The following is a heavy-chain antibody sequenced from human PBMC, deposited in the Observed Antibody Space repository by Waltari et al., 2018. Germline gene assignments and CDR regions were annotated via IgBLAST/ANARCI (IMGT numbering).Heavy chain of an antibody. Sequence: QLQLQESGPGLVKPSETLSLTCTVSGGSISSSSYYWGWIRQPPGKGLEWIGSIYYSGSTYYNPSLKSRVTISVDTSKNQFSLKLSSVTAADTAVYYCTRPGRVGLQFFDYWGQGTLVTVSS. D-gene: IGHD1-26*01. CDR3: TRPGRVGLQFFDY. V-gene: IGHV4-39*01. J-gene: IGHJ4*02. CDR1: GGSISSSSYY. CDR2: IYYSGST.